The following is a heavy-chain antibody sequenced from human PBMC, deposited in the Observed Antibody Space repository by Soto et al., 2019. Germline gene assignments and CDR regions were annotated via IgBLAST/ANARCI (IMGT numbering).Heavy chain of an antibody. CDR2: ISVSGGST. CDR1: GFTFSSYA. Sequence: GGSLRLSCAASGFTFSSYAMSWVRQAPGKGLEWVSAISVSGGSTYYADSVKGRFTISRDNSKNTLYLQMNSLRAEDTAVYYCVRTYYDFWSGYPAVFDYWGQGTLVTVSS. V-gene: IGHV3-23*01. J-gene: IGHJ4*02. D-gene: IGHD3-3*01. CDR3: VRTYYDFWSGYPAVFDY.